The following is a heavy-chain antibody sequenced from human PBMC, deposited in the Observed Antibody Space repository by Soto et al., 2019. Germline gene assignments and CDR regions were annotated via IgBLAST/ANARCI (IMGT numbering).Heavy chain of an antibody. CDR3: ARMPRLLDS. J-gene: IGHJ4*02. D-gene: IGHD2-2*01. CDR1: GFTFSSFW. CDR2: ISADGGQT. V-gene: IGHV3-7*01. Sequence: GASLRLSCAASGFTFSSFWMNWVRQAPGKGLEWVAYISADGGQTNYVDSVKGRFTISRDNAKSSLYLQMNSLRVEDTAVYYCARMPRLLDSGGQGTLVTASS.